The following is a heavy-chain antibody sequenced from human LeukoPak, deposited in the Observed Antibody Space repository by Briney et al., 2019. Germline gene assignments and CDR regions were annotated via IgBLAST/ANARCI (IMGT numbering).Heavy chain of an antibody. V-gene: IGHV1-18*01. J-gene: IGHJ3*02. D-gene: IGHD3-10*01. CDR1: GYTFTSYG. CDR3: ARDMVRGVITPSDAFDI. Sequence: ASVKLSCKASGYTFTSYGISWVRQAPGQGLEWMGWISAYSGNTNYAQKLQGRVTMTTDTSTSTAYMELRSLRSDDTAVYYCARDMVRGVITPSDAFDIWGQGTMVTVSS. CDR2: ISAYSGNT.